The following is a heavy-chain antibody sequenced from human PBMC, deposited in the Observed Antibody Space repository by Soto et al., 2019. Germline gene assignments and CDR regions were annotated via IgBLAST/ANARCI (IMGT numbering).Heavy chain of an antibody. CDR3: ASDFTRQHWFDP. CDR2: INPNSGGT. CDR1: GYTFTGYY. V-gene: IGHV1-2*02. Sequence: QVQLVQSGAEEKKPGASVKVSCKASGYTFTGYYMHWVRQAPGQGLEWMGWINPNSGGTNYAQKFQGRVTMRRDTSNSTAYMEQSRLRSHDTDAYYWASDFTRQHWFDPWGQGTRVTVSS. D-gene: IGHD2-2*01. J-gene: IGHJ5*02.